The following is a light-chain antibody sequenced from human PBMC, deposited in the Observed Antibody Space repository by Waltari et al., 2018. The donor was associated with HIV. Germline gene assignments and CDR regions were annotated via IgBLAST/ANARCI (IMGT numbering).Light chain of an antibody. CDR1: SSDVGGYNY. J-gene: IGLJ1*01. CDR3: SSYACSNNYV. Sequence: QSALTQPPSASGSPGQSVTISCTGTSSDVGGYNYVSWYQQHPGKAPKLMNYEVSKRPSGFPDRVSGPKSGNTASLTVAGLQAEDEAEYYSSSYACSNNYVFGTWTKVTVL. V-gene: IGLV2-8*01. CDR2: EVS.